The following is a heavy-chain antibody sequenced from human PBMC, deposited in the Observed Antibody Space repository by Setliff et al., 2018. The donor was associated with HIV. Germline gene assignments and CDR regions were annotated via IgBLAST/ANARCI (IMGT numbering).Heavy chain of an antibody. D-gene: IGHD6-19*01. CDR3: ARTGAVAGRKPSLLLGYFDY. V-gene: IGHV2-5*01. Sequence: SGPTLVNPTQTLTLTCTFSGFSLSTRGEGVGWVRQPPEKAQEWLALIYWTDGKRYTPSLKNRLTITKDTSKNQVVLTMTNMDPVDTATYYCARTGAVAGRKPSLLLGYFDYWGQGALVTVSS. CDR2: IYWTDGK. J-gene: IGHJ4*02. CDR1: GFSLSTRGEG.